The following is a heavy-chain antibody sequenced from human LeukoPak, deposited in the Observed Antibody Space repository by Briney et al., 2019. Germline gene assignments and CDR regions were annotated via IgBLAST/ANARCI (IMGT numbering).Heavy chain of an antibody. D-gene: IGHD6-6*01. V-gene: IGHV3-74*01. CDR1: GFSFSGHW. Sequence: GGSLRLSCTASGFSFSGHWMHWARQLPGKGLVWVSRISPTGSTTSYADSVKGRFTVSRDNAKNTLNLQVNNLRAEDTAVYYCARGPNSNWSGLDFWGQGTLLTVSS. CDR3: ARGPNSNWSGLDF. J-gene: IGHJ4*02. CDR2: ISPTGSTT.